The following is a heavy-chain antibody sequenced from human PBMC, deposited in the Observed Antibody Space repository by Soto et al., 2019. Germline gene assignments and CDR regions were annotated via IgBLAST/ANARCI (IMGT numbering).Heavy chain of an antibody. CDR2: IYYSGST. CDR3: ARGPYYDFWSGYFFDY. D-gene: IGHD3-3*01. CDR1: GGSISSYY. V-gene: IGHV4-59*08. J-gene: IGHJ4*02. Sequence: SETLTLTCTVSGGSISSYYWSWIRQPPGKGLEWIGYIYYSGSTYYNPSLKSRVTISVDTSKNQFSLKLSSVTAADTAVYYCARGPYYDFWSGYFFDYWGQGTLVTVSS.